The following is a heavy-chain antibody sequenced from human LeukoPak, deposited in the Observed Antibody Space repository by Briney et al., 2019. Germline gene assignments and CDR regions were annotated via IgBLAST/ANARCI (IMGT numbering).Heavy chain of an antibody. CDR3: ARDRYTYSSSWPGY. Sequence: GASVKVSCKASGYTFTSYGISWVRQAPGQGLEWMGWISAYNGNTNYAQKLQGRVTTTTDTSTSTAYMELRSLRSDDTAVYYCARDRYTYSSSWPGYWGQGTLVTVSS. CDR1: GYTFTSYG. J-gene: IGHJ4*02. CDR2: ISAYNGNT. D-gene: IGHD6-13*01. V-gene: IGHV1-18*01.